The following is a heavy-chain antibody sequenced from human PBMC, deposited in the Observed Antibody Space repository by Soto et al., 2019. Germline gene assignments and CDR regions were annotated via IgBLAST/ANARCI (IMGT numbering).Heavy chain of an antibody. CDR2: IYSGGST. CDR1: GLTFGDYA. CDR3: ARDHPLGYCISTSCYGPYYYGMDV. V-gene: IGHV3-66*01. D-gene: IGHD2-2*01. Sequence: PGGSLRLSCIASGLTFGDYAVSWVRQAPGKGLEWVSVIYSGGSTYYADSVKGRFTISRDNSKNTLYLQMNSLRAEDTAVYYCARDHPLGYCISTSCYGPYYYGMDVWGQGTTVTVSS. J-gene: IGHJ6*02.